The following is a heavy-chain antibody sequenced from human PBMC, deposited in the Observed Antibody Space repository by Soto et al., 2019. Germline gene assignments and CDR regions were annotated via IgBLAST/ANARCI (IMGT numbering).Heavy chain of an antibody. CDR3: ARSAGWYAVHS. CDR1: GDSVSSPYY. Sequence: QVQLQESGPGLVKPSGTLSLTCAVSGDSVSSPYYWCWVRQPPGKGLEWIGEVFHTGTTSYNPSHRSRVTISMDKSNNQFSLDLSSVTAADTAVYYCARSAGWYAVHSWGPGTLV. J-gene: IGHJ4*02. V-gene: IGHV4-4*02. D-gene: IGHD6-19*01. CDR2: VFHTGTT.